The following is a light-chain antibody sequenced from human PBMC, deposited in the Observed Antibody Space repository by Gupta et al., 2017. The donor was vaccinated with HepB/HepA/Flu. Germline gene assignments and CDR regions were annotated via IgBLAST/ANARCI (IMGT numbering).Light chain of an antibody. CDR2: YAS. CDR3: QQFQNYVT. Sequence: AIQLTQFPSSLSASVGDRVTITCRASQGISSALAWYQQKPGKPPKLLIYYASTLGSEVPSRFSGSGSGTDFTHTISGLQPEDFATYYCQQFQNYVTFGGGTKVEIK. J-gene: IGKJ4*01. CDR1: QGISSA. V-gene: IGKV1D-13*01.